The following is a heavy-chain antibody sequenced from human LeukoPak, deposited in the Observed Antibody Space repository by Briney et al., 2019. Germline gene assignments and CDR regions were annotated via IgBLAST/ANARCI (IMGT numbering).Heavy chain of an antibody. CDR1: GGSIGSYY. D-gene: IGHD1-7*01. V-gene: IGHV4-59*01. Sequence: SETLSLTCTVSGGSIGSYYWKWSRQPPGKGLVWIGYSYYSGRTNYHPSLKSRVTISVDTSKNQFSLKMNSVTAADTAVYYCARGRAALGTYYFMDVWGKGTTVTVSS. J-gene: IGHJ6*03. CDR3: ARGRAALGTYYFMDV. CDR2: SYYSGRT.